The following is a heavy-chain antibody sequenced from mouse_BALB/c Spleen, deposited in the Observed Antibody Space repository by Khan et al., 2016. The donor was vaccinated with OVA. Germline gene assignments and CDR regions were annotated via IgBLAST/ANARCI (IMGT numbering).Heavy chain of an antibody. V-gene: IGHV1-77*01. CDR2: IYPGSGST. CDR3: AKIFYGNSYAMDY. D-gene: IGHD2-1*01. Sequence: VQLQESGPELVKPGASVKMSCKASGYTFTDYDIRWVKQRTGQGLEWIGEIYPGSGSTYYNEKFKGKATLTADKSSNTAYIQLSSLTSEDSAVXFCAKIFYGNSYAMDYWGQGTAVTVSS. J-gene: IGHJ4*01. CDR1: GYTFTDYD.